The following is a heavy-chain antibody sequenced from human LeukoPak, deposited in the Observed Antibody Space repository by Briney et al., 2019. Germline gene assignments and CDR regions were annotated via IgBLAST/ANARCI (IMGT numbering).Heavy chain of an antibody. V-gene: IGHV4-59*01. CDR1: GGSIGSYY. CDR2: IYYSGST. D-gene: IGHD6-13*01. J-gene: IGHJ4*02. Sequence: PSETLSLTCTVSGGSIGSYYWTWIRQPPGKGLEWIGYIYYSGSTNYNPSLKSRVTISVDTSRNQFSLKLSSVTAADTAVYYCARGGYSSSWYYFDYWGQGTLITVSS. CDR3: ARGGYSSSWYYFDY.